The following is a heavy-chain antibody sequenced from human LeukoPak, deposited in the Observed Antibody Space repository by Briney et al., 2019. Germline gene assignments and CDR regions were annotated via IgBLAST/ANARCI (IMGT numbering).Heavy chain of an antibody. CDR3: AREPNGSGSYPSDY. J-gene: IGHJ4*02. CDR1: GGTFSSYA. Sequence: GASVKVSCKASGGTFSSYAISWVRQAPGQGLEWMGRIIPILGIANYAQKFQGRVTITADKSTSTAYMELSSLRSEDTAVYYCAREPNGSGSYPSDYWGQGTLVTVSS. D-gene: IGHD3-10*01. CDR2: IIPILGIA. V-gene: IGHV1-69*04.